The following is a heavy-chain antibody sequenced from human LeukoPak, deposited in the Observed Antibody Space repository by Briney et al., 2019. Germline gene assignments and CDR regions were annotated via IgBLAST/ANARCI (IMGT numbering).Heavy chain of an antibody. CDR2: IRYDGSNK. D-gene: IGHD6-13*01. J-gene: IGHJ4*02. CDR3: AKRLRRGYSSSLIDY. Sequence: GGSLRLSRAASGFTFSSYGMHWVRQAPGKGLEWVAFIRYDGSNKYYADSVKGRFTISRDNSKNTLYLQMNSLRAEDTAVYYCAKRLRRGYSSSLIDYWGQGTLVTVSS. CDR1: GFTFSSYG. V-gene: IGHV3-30*02.